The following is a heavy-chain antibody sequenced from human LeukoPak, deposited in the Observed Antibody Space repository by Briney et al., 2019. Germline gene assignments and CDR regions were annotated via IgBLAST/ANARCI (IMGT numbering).Heavy chain of an antibody. CDR3: ARDRTYGGNSGFDY. Sequence: PSETLSLTCTVSGGSISSYYWSWIRQPPGKGLQWIGYIYYSGSTNYNPSLKSRVTMSVDTSKNQFSLNLTSVTAADTAVYYCARDRTYGGNSGFDYWGQGTLVTVSS. CDR1: GGSISSYY. J-gene: IGHJ4*02. V-gene: IGHV4-59*12. D-gene: IGHD4-23*01. CDR2: IYYSGST.